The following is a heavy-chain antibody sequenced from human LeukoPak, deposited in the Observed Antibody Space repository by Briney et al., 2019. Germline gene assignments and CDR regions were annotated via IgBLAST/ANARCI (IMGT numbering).Heavy chain of an antibody. CDR3: ASRDCSSTSCYRDYYYMDV. CDR2: IYPGDSDT. CDR1: GYSFTKYW. D-gene: IGHD2-2*02. J-gene: IGHJ6*03. Sequence: GESLKISCKGSGYSFTKYWIGWVRQMPGKGLEWMGLIYPGDSDTRYSPSFQGQVTISADKSISTAYLQWSSLKASDTAMYYCASRDCSSTSCYRDYYYMDVWGKGTTVTVSS. V-gene: IGHV5-51*01.